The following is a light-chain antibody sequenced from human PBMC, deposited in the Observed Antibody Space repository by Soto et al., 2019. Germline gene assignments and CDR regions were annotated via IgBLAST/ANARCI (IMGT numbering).Light chain of an antibody. V-gene: IGLV2-14*01. J-gene: IGLJ1*01. CDR2: EVS. Sequence: QSVLTQPASVSGSPGQSITISCTGTSSDVGGYNFVSWYQQLPGKAPKFIIYEVSYRPSGVSNRFSGSKSGNTASLTISGLQAEDEADYYCSSYTSSRTLYVFGTGTKVTLL. CDR3: SSYTSSRTLYV. CDR1: SSDVGGYNF.